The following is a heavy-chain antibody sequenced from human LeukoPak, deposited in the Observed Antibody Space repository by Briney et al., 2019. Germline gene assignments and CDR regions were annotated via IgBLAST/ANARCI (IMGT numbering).Heavy chain of an antibody. CDR2: ISYDGSNK. CDR3: AKDLSGDYGY. CDR1: GFTFSSYA. J-gene: IGHJ4*02. Sequence: GGSLRLSCAASGFTFSSYAMHWVRQAPGKGLEWVAVISYDGSNKYYADSVKGRFTISRDNSKNTLYLQMNSLRAEDTAVYYCAKDLSGDYGYWGQGTLVTVSS. D-gene: IGHD4-17*01. V-gene: IGHV3-30-3*01.